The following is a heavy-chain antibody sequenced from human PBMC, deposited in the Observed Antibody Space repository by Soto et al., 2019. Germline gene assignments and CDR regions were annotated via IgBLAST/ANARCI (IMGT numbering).Heavy chain of an antibody. J-gene: IGHJ4*02. CDR3: ARVDSSGWSPDY. Sequence: SETLSLTCTVSGGSISGHYWVWIRQPPGEGMEWIGYIFYSGSTTYNNNPSLKSRVTISVDTSKNQFSLRLSSVTAADTAVYYCARVDSSGWSPDYWGQGTLVTVSS. CDR1: GGSISGHY. D-gene: IGHD6-19*01. V-gene: IGHV4-59*11. CDR2: IFYSGSTTY.